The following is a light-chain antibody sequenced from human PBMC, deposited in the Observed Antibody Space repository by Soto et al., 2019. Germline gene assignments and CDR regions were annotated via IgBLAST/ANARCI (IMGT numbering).Light chain of an antibody. J-gene: IGKJ1*01. CDR3: QQYNYYWT. Sequence: IHMTQSPSTLSASEGDTVTITCRASQNINRWLAWYQHKPGQAPKPLIYKASTLESGVPSRFSGNASGTDFTLTISSLQPDDSATYFCQQYNYYWTFGQGTKVEIK. V-gene: IGKV1-5*03. CDR1: QNINRW. CDR2: KAS.